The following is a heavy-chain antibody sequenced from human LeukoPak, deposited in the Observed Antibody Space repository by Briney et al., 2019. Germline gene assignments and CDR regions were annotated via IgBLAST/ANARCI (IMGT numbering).Heavy chain of an antibody. CDR2: IYYSGST. CDR1: GGSISSGGYY. CDR3: ARGQLVPETYFDY. D-gene: IGHD6-6*01. J-gene: IGHJ4*02. Sequence: SETLSLTCTVSGGSISSGGYYWSWIRQHPGKGLEWIGYIYYSGSTNYNPSLKSRVTISVDTSKNQFSLKLSSVTAADTAVYYCARGQLVPETYFDYWGQGTLVTVSS. V-gene: IGHV4-61*08.